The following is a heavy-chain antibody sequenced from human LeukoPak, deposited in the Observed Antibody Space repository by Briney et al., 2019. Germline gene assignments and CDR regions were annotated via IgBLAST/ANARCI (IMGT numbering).Heavy chain of an antibody. Sequence: SETLSLTCTVSGGSISSSSYYWGCIRQPPGKGLEWIGSIYYSGSTYYNPSLKSRVTISVDTSKNQFSLKLSSVTAADTAVYYCAWSVPGWIQLSFDFDYWGQGTLVTVSS. V-gene: IGHV4-39*07. CDR2: IYYSGST. CDR3: AWSVPGWIQLSFDFDY. CDR1: GGSISSSSYY. J-gene: IGHJ4*02. D-gene: IGHD5-18*01.